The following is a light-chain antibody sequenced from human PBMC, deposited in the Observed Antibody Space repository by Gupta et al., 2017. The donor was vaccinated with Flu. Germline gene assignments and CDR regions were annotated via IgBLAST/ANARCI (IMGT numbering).Light chain of an antibody. J-gene: IGLJ2*01. CDR2: DDT. CDR3: QMLDNSSAHPVV. CDR1: RSESKS. Sequence: QTARMTCGRSRSESKSVHWYQQKPGQAPVLVVYDDTDRPSGIPARFSGSNSGDTATVTISRVEAGEEADYYCQMLDNSSAHPVVFGGGTKLAVL. V-gene: IGLV3-21*02.